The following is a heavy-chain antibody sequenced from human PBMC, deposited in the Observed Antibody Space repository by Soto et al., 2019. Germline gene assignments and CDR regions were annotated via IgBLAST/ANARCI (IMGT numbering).Heavy chain of an antibody. CDR3: TTDSYSTIIVVRFDY. V-gene: IGHV3-15*07. J-gene: IGHJ4*01. Sequence: EVQLVESGGGLVKPGESLRLSCAASGFTFTNAWINWVRQAPGKGLEWVGRIKSKIDGGTTDFAAPVKGRFAISRDDSQNMVYLQMISLKIEDTAVYFSTTDSYSTIIVVRFDYWGHGTLVTVSS. CDR1: GFTFTNAW. D-gene: IGHD3-22*01. CDR2: IKSKIDGGTT.